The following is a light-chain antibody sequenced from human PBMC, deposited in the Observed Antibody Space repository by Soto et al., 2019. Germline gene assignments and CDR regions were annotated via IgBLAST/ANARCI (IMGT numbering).Light chain of an antibody. CDR2: EVN. V-gene: IGLV2-14*03. J-gene: IGLJ1*01. Sequence: QSVLTQPPSVSGPPGQSITISCTEISSDVGNFHYVSWYQQHPGKAPKLMMYEVNNRPSGVSNRFSGSKSGNTASLTISGLQPEDEADYYCSSYRSSSTVYVFGSGTKV. CDR3: SSYRSSSTVYV. CDR1: SSDVGNFHY.